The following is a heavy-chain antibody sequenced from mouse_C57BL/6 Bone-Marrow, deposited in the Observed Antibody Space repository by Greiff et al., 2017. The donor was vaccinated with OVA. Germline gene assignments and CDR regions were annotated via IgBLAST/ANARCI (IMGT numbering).Heavy chain of an antibody. CDR1: GYTFTSYW. CDR2: IHPNSGST. Sequence: VQLQQPGAELVKPGASVKLSCKASGYTFTSYWMHWVKQRPGQGLEWIGMIHPNSGSTNYNEKFKSKAPLTVDKSSSTAYMQLSSLTSEDSAVYYCARGGGRFAYWGQGTLVTVSA. J-gene: IGHJ3*01. V-gene: IGHV1-64*01. CDR3: ARGGGRFAY. D-gene: IGHD1-1*02.